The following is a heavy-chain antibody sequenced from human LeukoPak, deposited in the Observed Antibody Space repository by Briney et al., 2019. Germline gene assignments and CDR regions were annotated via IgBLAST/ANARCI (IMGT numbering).Heavy chain of an antibody. CDR3: ARGHYDVLAASYKWTPDY. J-gene: IGHJ4*02. CDR2: ITSGGDYI. V-gene: IGHV3-21*01. Sequence: GGSLRLSCAASGFTFNTFKMNCVRQAPGKGLEWVSSITSGGDYIYYADSVKGRFTTSRDNAKNSLSLQLNSLRVEDTAVYYCARGHYDVLAASYKWTPDYWGQRTLVTVSS. D-gene: IGHD3-9*01. CDR1: GFTFNTFK.